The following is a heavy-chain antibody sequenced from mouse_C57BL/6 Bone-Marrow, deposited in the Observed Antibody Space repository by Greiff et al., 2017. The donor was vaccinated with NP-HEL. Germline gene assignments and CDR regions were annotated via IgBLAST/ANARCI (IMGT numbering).Heavy chain of an antibody. CDR2: IDPETGGT. D-gene: IGHD1-1*01. Sequence: QVQLQQSGAELVRPGASVTLSCKASGYTFTDYEMHWVKQTPVHGLEWIGAIDPETGGTAHNQKFKGKAILTADKSSSTAYMELRSLTSEDSAVYYCLITTVNWYFDVWGTGTTVTVSS. CDR1: GYTFTDYE. J-gene: IGHJ1*03. V-gene: IGHV1-15*01. CDR3: LITTVNWYFDV.